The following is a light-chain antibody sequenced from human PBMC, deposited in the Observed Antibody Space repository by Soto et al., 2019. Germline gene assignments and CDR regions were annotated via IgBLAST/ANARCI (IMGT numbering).Light chain of an antibody. V-gene: IGKV3-11*01. J-gene: IGKJ5*01. Sequence: EVVLTQSPVTLPLSPGERATLSCRASQSASSSLAWYQQKPGQAPRLLIYDASNRAAGIPARFSGSGSGTDFTLTISRLEPEDFAVYYCQHRSNFGQGTRLEIK. CDR2: DAS. CDR1: QSASSS. CDR3: QHRSN.